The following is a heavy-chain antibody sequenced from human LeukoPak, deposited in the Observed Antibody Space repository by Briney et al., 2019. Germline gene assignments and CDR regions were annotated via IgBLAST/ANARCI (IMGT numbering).Heavy chain of an antibody. D-gene: IGHD5-18*01. V-gene: IGHV3-23*01. CDR3: AREDTFAPFSY. CDR2: LTGSGDNT. J-gene: IGHJ4*02. Sequence: GGSLRLSCAASGFTFSNYGMSWVRQAPGKGLEWVSALTGSGDNTYYADSVKGLFTISRDNSKNTLYLQMNSLRAEDTAVYYCAREDTFAPFSYWGQGTLVTVSS. CDR1: GFTFSNYG.